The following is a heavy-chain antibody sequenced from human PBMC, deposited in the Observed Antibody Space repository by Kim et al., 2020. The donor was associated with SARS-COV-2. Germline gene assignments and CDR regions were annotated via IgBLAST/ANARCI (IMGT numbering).Heavy chain of an antibody. CDR3: ARDRGPVFVWVGGMDV. CDR2: ISSSSSTI. Sequence: GGSLRLSCAASGFTFSSYSMNWVRQAPGKGLEWVSYISSSSSTIYYADSVKGRFTISRDNAKNSLYLQMNSLRDEDTAVYYCARDRGPVFVWVGGMDVWGQGTTVTVSS. D-gene: IGHD3-16*01. V-gene: IGHV3-48*02. J-gene: IGHJ6*02. CDR1: GFTFSSYS.